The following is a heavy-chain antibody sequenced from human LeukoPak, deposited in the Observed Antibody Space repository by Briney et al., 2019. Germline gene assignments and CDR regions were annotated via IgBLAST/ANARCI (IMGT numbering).Heavy chain of an antibody. Sequence: PSETLSLTCTVSGGSISSYYWSWLRQPAGKGLEWIGRIYTSGSTNYNPSLTSRVTMSVDTSKNQFSLKLSSVTAADTAVYYCARETVGYYDILTGYTAAYFDYWGQGTLVTVSS. D-gene: IGHD3-9*01. CDR3: ARETVGYYDILTGYTAAYFDY. V-gene: IGHV4-4*07. CDR2: IYTSGST. J-gene: IGHJ4*02. CDR1: GGSISSYY.